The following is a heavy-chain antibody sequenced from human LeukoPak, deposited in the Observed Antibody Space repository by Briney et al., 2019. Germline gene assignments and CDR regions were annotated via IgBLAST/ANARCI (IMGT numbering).Heavy chain of an antibody. D-gene: IGHD2-2*01. CDR1: GGSFSGYY. CDR3: ARGGGALGYCSSTSCYQGNWFDP. J-gene: IGHJ5*02. Sequence: SETLSLTCAVYGGSFSGYYWSWIRQPPGKELEWIGEINHSGSTNYNPSLKSRVTISVDTSKNQFSLKLSSVTAADTAVYYCARGGGALGYCSSTSCYQGNWFDPWGQGTLVTVSS. CDR2: INHSGST. V-gene: IGHV4-34*01.